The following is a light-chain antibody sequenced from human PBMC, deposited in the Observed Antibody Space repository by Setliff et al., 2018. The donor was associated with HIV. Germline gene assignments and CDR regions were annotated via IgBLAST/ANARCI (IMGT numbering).Light chain of an antibody. CDR1: SSDVGNYNY. Sequence: QSALAQPASVSGSPGQSITISCTGTSSDVGNYNYVSWYQQHPGKAPKLMIYEVTYRPSGVPDRFSGSKSGTSASLAISGLQSEDEADYYCATWDDSLKGVVFGGGTKVTVL. J-gene: IGLJ2*01. CDR3: ATWDDSLKGVV. CDR2: EVT. V-gene: IGLV2-14*01.